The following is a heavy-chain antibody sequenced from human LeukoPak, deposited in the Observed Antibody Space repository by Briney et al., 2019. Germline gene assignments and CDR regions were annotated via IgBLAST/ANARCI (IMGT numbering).Heavy chain of an antibody. D-gene: IGHD3-22*01. V-gene: IGHV1-2*02. CDR1: GYTFTGYY. CDR3: ARDPEYYYDSSGSDY. J-gene: IGHJ4*02. CDR2: INPNSGGT. Sequence: GASVKVSCKASGYTFTGYYMHWVRQAPGQGLEWMGWINPNSGGTNYAQKFQGRVTMTRDTSISTAYMELSRLRSDDTAVYYCARDPEYYYDSSGSDYWGQGTLVTVS.